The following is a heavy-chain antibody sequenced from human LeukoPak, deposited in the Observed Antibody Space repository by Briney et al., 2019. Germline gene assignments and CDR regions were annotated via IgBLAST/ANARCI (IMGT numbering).Heavy chain of an antibody. Sequence: GGSLRLSCAASGFTFSDFNMNWVCQAPGKELEWISYITTTSNAVYYADSVKGRFTISRDNAKNSLYLQMNSLGDEDTAVYYCARRVVGAMPFDYWGQGTLVTVSS. D-gene: IGHD1-26*01. V-gene: IGHV3-48*02. CDR2: ITTTSNAV. CDR1: GFTFSDFN. J-gene: IGHJ4*02. CDR3: ARRVVGAMPFDY.